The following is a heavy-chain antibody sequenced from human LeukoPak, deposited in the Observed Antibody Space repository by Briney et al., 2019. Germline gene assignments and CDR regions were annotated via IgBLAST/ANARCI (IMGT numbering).Heavy chain of an antibody. CDR1: GGDFSSYA. J-gene: IGHJ5*02. Sequence: ASVKVSCKASGGDFSSYAISWVRQAPGQGLEWMGRIIPIFGIANCAQKFQGRVTITADKSTSTAYMELSSLRSEDTAVYYCARDQGPDETFDPWGQGTLVTVSS. V-gene: IGHV1-69*04. CDR3: ARDQGPDETFDP. CDR2: IIPIFGIA.